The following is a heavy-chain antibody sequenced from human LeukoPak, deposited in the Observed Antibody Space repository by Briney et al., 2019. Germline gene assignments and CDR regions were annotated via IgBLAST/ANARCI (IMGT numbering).Heavy chain of an antibody. CDR3: ARFPVAGTSWFDP. V-gene: IGHV4-34*01. Sequence: SETLSLTCAVYGGSFSGYYWSWIRQPPGKGLEWIGEINHSGSTNYNPSLKSRVTISVDTSKNQFSLKLSSVTAADTAVYYCARFPVAGTSWFDPWGQGTLVTVSS. D-gene: IGHD6-19*01. J-gene: IGHJ5*02. CDR2: INHSGST. CDR1: GGSFSGYY.